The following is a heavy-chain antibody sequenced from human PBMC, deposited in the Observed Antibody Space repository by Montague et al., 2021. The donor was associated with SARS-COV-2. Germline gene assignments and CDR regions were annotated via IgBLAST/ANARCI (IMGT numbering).Heavy chain of an antibody. D-gene: IGHD2-2*01. CDR2: IYNTGRT. V-gene: IGHV4-61*08. CDR3: ATEMPAYDVFDI. J-gene: IGHJ3*02. CDR1: GGSVTSGDYY. Sequence: SETLSLTCTASGGSVTSGDYYWTWIREPPGKGLEWIGYIYNTGRTNYXRSLKSRVTISMDTSKNQFSLKVDSVSAADTAVYYCATEMPAYDVFDIWGQGTMVTASS.